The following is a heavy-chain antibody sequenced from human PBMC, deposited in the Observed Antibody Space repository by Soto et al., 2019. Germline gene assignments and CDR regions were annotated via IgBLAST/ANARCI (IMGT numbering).Heavy chain of an antibody. CDR1: GYTFTSYG. Sequence: QVHLVQSGTEVKKPGASVKVSCKASGYTFTSYGISWVRQAPGQGLEWMGWISAYNGNTNYAQKLQGRVTMTRDTSTRTAYMELRSLRADDTAVYYCARDPDCSGGSCYSSYFDYWGQGTLVTVSS. CDR3: ARDPDCSGGSCYSSYFDY. D-gene: IGHD2-15*01. J-gene: IGHJ4*02. CDR2: ISAYNGNT. V-gene: IGHV1-18*01.